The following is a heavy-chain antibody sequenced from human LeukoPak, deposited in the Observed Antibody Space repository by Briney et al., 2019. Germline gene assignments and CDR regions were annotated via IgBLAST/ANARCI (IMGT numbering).Heavy chain of an antibody. V-gene: IGHV3-23*01. D-gene: IGHD2-15*01. CDR3: AKVGRAAHDAFDI. J-gene: IGHJ3*02. CDR1: GVTFSSYA. CDR2: VSGSGGST. Sequence: PGGSLRLSCAASGVTFSSYAMSWVRQAPGKGLEWVSAVSGSGGSTYYADSVKGRFTISRDNSKNTLYLQMNSLRAEDTAVYYCAKVGRAAHDAFDIWGQGTMVTVSS.